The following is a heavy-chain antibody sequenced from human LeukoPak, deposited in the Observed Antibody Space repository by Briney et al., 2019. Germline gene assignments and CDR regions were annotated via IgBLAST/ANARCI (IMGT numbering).Heavy chain of an antibody. V-gene: IGHV4-61*05. D-gene: IGHD6-19*01. CDR2: IYYSGST. Sequence: SETLSLICTVSGGSISSSNYYWGWIRQPPGKGLEWIGYIYYSGSTNYNPSLKSRVTVSVDTSKNQFSLKLSSVTAADTAVYYCARVKDPSGWYSYFDYWGQGTLVTVSS. CDR1: GGSISSSNYY. J-gene: IGHJ4*02. CDR3: ARVKDPSGWYSYFDY.